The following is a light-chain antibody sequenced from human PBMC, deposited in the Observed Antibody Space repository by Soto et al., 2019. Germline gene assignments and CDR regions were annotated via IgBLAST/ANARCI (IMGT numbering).Light chain of an antibody. CDR1: QSISFY. Sequence: DIQMSQAPSSLSACVEDSITITGRATQSISFYLNWYLKKPGKAPKLLMYAASSLLSGVSTRFMGSGSGADFTLSNSTLQPEDYATYYCQQSYSSPRTFGQGTKVDI. CDR3: QQSYSSPRT. CDR2: AAS. V-gene: IGKV1-39*01. J-gene: IGKJ1*01.